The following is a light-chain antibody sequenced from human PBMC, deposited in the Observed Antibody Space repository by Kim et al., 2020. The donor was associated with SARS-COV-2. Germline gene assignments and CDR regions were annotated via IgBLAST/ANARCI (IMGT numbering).Light chain of an antibody. J-gene: IGLJ3*02. CDR3: QAWDSSTAV. V-gene: IGLV3-1*01. CDR2: QDS. Sequence: GSPGQTASITCAGEKLGDKYGCWYQQKPGQSPVLVIYQDSKRPSGIPERFSGSNSGNTATLTISGTQAMDEADYYCQAWDSSTAVFGGGTQLTVL. CDR1: KLGDKY.